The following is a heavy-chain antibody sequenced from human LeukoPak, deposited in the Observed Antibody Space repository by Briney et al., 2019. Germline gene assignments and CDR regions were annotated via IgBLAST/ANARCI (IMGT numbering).Heavy chain of an antibody. D-gene: IGHD3-10*01. CDR1: GGSISSYY. CDR2: IYYSGST. J-gene: IGHJ5*02. Sequence: SETLSLTCTVSGGSISSYYWSWIRQPPGKGLEWIGYIYYSGSTNYNPSLKSRVTISVDTSKNQFSLKLSSVTAADTAVYYCARRPQLLWFGELFSYNWFDPWGQGTLVTVSS. V-gene: IGHV4-59*12. CDR3: ARRPQLLWFGELFSYNWFDP.